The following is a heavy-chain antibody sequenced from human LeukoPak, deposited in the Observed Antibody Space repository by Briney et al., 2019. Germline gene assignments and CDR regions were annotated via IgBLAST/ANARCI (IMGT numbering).Heavy chain of an antibody. D-gene: IGHD2-15*01. Sequence: GGSLRLSCAAPGFAFSSSGMSWVRQAPNMGLEWVSAISGSGGSTYYADSVKGRFTISRDNSRNTLYLQISGLRADDTAVYYCAKDGTPGEYWGQGTRVTVSS. J-gene: IGHJ4*02. CDR1: GFAFSSSG. CDR2: ISGSGGST. CDR3: AKDGTPGEY. V-gene: IGHV3-23*01.